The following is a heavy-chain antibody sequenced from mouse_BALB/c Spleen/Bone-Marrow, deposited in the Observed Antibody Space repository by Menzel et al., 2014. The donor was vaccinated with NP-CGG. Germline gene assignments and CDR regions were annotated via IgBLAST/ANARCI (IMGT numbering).Heavy chain of an antibody. Sequence: EVKLQESGGGLVQPGGSLKLSCAAPGFDFSRYRMSWVRQAPGKGLEWIGEINPDSKTINYSPSLKDKFIISRDNAKNTLYLQMNKVRSEDTALYYCARLGYYGGFAYWGQGTLVTVSA. CDR1: GFDFSRYR. CDR3: ARLGYYGGFAY. J-gene: IGHJ3*01. V-gene: IGHV4-1*02. CDR2: INPDSKTI. D-gene: IGHD2-3*01.